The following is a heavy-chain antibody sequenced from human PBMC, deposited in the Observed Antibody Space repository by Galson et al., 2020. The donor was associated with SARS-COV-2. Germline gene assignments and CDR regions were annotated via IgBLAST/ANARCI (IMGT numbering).Heavy chain of an antibody. V-gene: IGHV3-33*01. CDR1: GFTFSSYA. CDR2: IWFDGSNK. D-gene: IGHD4-4*01. J-gene: IGHJ3*02. Sequence: GESLKISCAASGFTFSSYAMHWVRQAPGKGLEWVAQIWFDGSNKYYAGSVKGRFTISRDSSKNTLYLQLNSLRAEDTAVYYCARDGQSGTPYAFDIWGQGTTVTVSS. CDR3: ARDGQSGTPYAFDI.